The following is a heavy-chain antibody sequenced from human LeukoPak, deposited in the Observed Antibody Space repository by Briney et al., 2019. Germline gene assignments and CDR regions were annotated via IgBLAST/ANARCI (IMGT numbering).Heavy chain of an antibody. CDR1: GGSISSFY. CDR2: IYYSGST. CDR3: ARHPMVRGVITAWFDP. J-gene: IGHJ5*02. Sequence: SETLSLTCAVSGGSISSFYWSWIRQPPGKGLEWIGYIYYSGSTNYNPSLKSRVTISVDTSKNQFSLKLRSVTAADTAVYYCARHPMVRGVITAWFDPWGQGTLVTVSS. V-gene: IGHV4-59*08. D-gene: IGHD3-10*01.